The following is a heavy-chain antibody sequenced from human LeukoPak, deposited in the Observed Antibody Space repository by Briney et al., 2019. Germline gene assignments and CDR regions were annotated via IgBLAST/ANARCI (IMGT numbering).Heavy chain of an antibody. V-gene: IGHV3-23*01. CDR2: ISGSGGST. J-gene: IGHJ4*02. CDR3: AKATVLRFLEWLYGGFDY. Sequence: GGSLRLSCAASGFTFSNYAMSWVRQAPGKGLEWVSAISGSGGSTYYADSVKGRFTISRDNSKNTLYLQMNSLRAEDTAVYYCAKATVLRFLEWLYGGFDYWGQGTLVTVSS. CDR1: GFTFSNYA. D-gene: IGHD3-3*01.